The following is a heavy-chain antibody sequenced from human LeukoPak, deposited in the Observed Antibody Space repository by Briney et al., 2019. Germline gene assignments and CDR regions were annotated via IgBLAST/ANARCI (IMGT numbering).Heavy chain of an antibody. J-gene: IGHJ6*03. CDR2: FDPEDGET. D-gene: IGHD2-2*01. CDR3: ARAVPHCSSTSCQYYYYYYMDV. V-gene: IGHV1-24*01. CDR1: GYTLTELS. Sequence: ASVKVSCKVSGYTLTELSMHWVRQAPGKGLEWMGGFDPEDGETIYAQKFQGRVTITADESTSTAYMELSSLRSEDTAVYYCARAVPHCSSTSCQYYYYYYMDVWGKGSTVTVSS.